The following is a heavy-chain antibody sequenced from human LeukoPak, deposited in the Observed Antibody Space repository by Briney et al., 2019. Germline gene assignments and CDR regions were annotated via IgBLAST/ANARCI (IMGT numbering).Heavy chain of an antibody. CDR3: ARAQHEKDCSGGSCYPLDC. Sequence: SETLSLTCGVYGGSFSGYYWSWIRQAPGERLEWIGEIDHRGSTNYNPSLKSRLTMSLDTSKNQFSLKLSSVTAADTAVYYCARAQHEKDCSGGSCYPLDCWGQGTLVTVSS. D-gene: IGHD2-15*01. CDR1: GGSFSGYY. J-gene: IGHJ4*02. CDR2: IDHRGST. V-gene: IGHV4-34*01.